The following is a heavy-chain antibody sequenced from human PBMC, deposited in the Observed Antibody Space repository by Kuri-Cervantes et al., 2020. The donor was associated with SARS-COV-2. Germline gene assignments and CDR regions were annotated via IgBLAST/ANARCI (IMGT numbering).Heavy chain of an antibody. D-gene: IGHD1-26*01. J-gene: IGHJ4*02. CDR2: ISYEGSIK. CDR3: ARDQARSILIDY. V-gene: IGHV3-30*04. CDR1: GFSFNNFA. Sequence: LSLTCAASGFSFNNFAMNWVRQAPGKGLEWVAVISYEGSIKKYADSVRGRFTVSRDHAKNSLYLQMNSLRAEDTAVYYCARDQARSILIDYWGQGTLVTVSS.